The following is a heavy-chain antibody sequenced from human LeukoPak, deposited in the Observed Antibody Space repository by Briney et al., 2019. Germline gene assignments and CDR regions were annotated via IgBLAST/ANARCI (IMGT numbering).Heavy chain of an antibody. CDR2: ISGSGGST. CDR3: AKDLRDCSGGSCYSSDY. J-gene: IGHJ4*02. D-gene: IGHD2-15*01. CDR1: GSTFSSYA. Sequence: GGSLRLSCAASGSTFSSYAMNWVRQAPGKGLEWVSAISGSGGSTYYADSVQGRFTISRDNSKNTLYLQMNSLRAEDTALYYCAKDLRDCSGGSCYSSDYWGQGTLVTVSS. V-gene: IGHV3-23*01.